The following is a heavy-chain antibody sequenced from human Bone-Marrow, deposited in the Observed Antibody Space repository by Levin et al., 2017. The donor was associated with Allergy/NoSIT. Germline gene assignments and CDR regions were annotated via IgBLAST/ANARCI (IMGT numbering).Heavy chain of an antibody. D-gene: IGHD4-23*01. CDR1: GGSISSYY. CDR3: ATDSFQNDYGGPYWYFDL. Sequence: SETLSLTCTVSGGSISSYYWSWIRQPPGKGLEWIGYIYYSGSTNYNPSLKSRVTISVDTSKNQFSLKLSSVTAADTAVYYCATDSFQNDYGGPYWYFDLWGRGTLVTVSS. V-gene: IGHV4-59*01. J-gene: IGHJ2*01. CDR2: IYYSGST.